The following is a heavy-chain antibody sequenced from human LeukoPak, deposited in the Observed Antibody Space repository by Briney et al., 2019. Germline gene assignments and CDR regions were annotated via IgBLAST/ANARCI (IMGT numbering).Heavy chain of an antibody. J-gene: IGHJ4*02. D-gene: IGHD3-9*01. CDR1: GGSISRYY. CDR2: IYTRGTT. V-gene: IGHV4-4*07. Sequence: SETLSLTCTVSGGSISRYYWSWIRQSAGKGLEWIGRIYTRGTTKYHPSLKSRATISVDTSKNQFSLNLISVTAADTAVYYCARDESVLTGYYSDYWGQGTLVTVSS. CDR3: ARDESVLTGYYSDY.